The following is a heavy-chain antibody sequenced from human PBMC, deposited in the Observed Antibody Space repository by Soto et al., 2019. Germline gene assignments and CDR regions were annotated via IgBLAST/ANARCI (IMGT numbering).Heavy chain of an antibody. CDR1: GYTFTDYY. J-gene: IGHJ6*02. Sequence: GASVKVSCKASGYTFTDYYMHWVRQAPGQGLEWMGWINPNSGGTNYAQKFQGRVTVTRDTSISTAYMELSRLRSDDTAIYYCARTDTAMATPYYGMDVWGQGTTVTVSS. CDR3: ARTDTAMATPYYGMDV. V-gene: IGHV1-2*02. D-gene: IGHD5-18*01. CDR2: INPNSGGT.